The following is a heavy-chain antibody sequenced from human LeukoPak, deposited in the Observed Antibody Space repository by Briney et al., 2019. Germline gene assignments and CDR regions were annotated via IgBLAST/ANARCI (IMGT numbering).Heavy chain of an antibody. D-gene: IGHD3-10*01. J-gene: IGHJ3*02. CDR2: IIPIFGTA. V-gene: IGHV1-69*13. Sequence: GASVKVSCKASGGTFSSYAISWVRQAPGPGLEWMGGIIPIFGTANYAQKFQGRVTITADESTSTAYMELSSLRSEDTAVYYCARDFDGSGSYYNGAFDIWGQGTMVTVSS. CDR3: ARDFDGSGSYYNGAFDI. CDR1: GGTFSSYA.